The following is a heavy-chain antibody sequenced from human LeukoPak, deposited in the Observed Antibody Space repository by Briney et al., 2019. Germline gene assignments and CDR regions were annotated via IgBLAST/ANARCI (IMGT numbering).Heavy chain of an antibody. Sequence: PSETLSLTCTVSGGSISSYYWSWIRQPPGEGLEWIGYIYYSGSTNYNPSLKSRVTISVDTSKNQFSLKLRSVTAADTAVYYCASSPDSYGYAFDIWGQGTMVTVSS. CDR3: ASSPDSYGYAFDI. CDR2: IYYSGST. V-gene: IGHV4-59*01. J-gene: IGHJ3*02. D-gene: IGHD5-18*01. CDR1: GGSISSYY.